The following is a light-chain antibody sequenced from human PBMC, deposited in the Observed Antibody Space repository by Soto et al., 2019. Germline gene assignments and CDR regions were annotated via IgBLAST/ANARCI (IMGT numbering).Light chain of an antibody. CDR3: QQYFSYPYT. V-gene: IGKV1-5*01. CDR1: QSVSYW. CDR2: DAS. Sequence: DIQMTQSPSTLSTSVGERVTITCRASQSVSYWLAWYQQKPGKAPNLLIYDASSLESGVPSRFSGSGYGTEFTLTISSLQPDDSATYYCQQYFSYPYTFGQGTKLEIK. J-gene: IGKJ2*01.